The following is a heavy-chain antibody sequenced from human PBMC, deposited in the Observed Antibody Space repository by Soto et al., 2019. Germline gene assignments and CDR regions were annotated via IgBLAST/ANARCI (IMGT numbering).Heavy chain of an antibody. D-gene: IGHD6-6*01. J-gene: IGHJ6*03. V-gene: IGHV4-34*01. CDR2: INHSGST. CDR1: GGSFSGYY. Sequence: SETLSLTCAVYGGSFSGYYWSWIRQPPGKGLEWIGEINHSGSTNYNPSLKSRVTISVDTSKNQFSLKLSSVTAADTAVYYCARNGYGSSSSAYYYYMDVWGKGTTVTVSS. CDR3: ARNGYGSSSSAYYYYMDV.